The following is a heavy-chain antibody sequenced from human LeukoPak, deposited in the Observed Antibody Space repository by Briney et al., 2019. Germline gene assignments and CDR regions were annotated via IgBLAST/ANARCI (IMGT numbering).Heavy chain of an antibody. CDR3: ARELVDTAMVTVLPDY. V-gene: IGHV5-10-1*01. J-gene: IGHJ4*02. D-gene: IGHD5-18*01. CDR1: GYSFTSYW. CDR2: IDPSDSYT. Sequence: PGESLKISCKGSGYSFTSYWISWVRPMPGKGLEWMGRIDPSDSYTNYSPSFQGHVTISADKSISTAYLQWSSLKASDTAMYYCARELVDTAMVTVLPDYWGQGTLVTVSS.